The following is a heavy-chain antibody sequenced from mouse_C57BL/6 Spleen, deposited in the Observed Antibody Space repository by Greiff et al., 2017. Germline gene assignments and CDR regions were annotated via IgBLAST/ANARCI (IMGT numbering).Heavy chain of an antibody. V-gene: IGHV1-53*01. CDR3: ARHYGSRYRYFDV. D-gene: IGHD1-1*01. CDR1: GYTFTSYW. CDR2: INPSNGGT. J-gene: IGHJ1*03. Sequence: QVQLQQPGTELVKPGASVKLSCKASGYTFTSYWMHWVKQRPGQGLEWIGNINPSNGGTNYNEKFKSKATLTVDKSSSTAYMQLSSLTSEDSAVYDSARHYGSRYRYFDVWGTGTTVTVSS.